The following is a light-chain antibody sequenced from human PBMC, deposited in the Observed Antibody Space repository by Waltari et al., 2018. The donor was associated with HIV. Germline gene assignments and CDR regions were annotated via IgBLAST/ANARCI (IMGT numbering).Light chain of an antibody. CDR3: QQYYTTPLA. V-gene: IGKV4-1*01. Sequence: IVFTQSPASLAVSLGERAAINCKASQSVLYNSNNKNYLFWYQQKPGQPPKLLIYWASTRESGVPDRFSGSGSGTDFTLTISGLQAEDVAVYYCQQYYTTPLAFGQGTKVEIK. CDR2: WAS. CDR1: QSVLYNSNNKNY. J-gene: IGKJ1*01.